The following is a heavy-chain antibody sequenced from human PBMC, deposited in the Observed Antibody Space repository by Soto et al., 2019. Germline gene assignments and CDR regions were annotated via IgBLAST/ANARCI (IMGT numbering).Heavy chain of an antibody. J-gene: IGHJ3*02. D-gene: IGHD3-3*01. CDR1: GYTFTSYG. Sequence: GASVKVSCKASGYTFTSYGISWVRQAPGQGLEWMGWISAYNGNTNYAQKLQGRVTMTTDTSTSTAYMELRSLRSDDTAVYYRARDRSLAFWSGYWNDAFDIWGQGTMVTVSS. CDR3: ARDRSLAFWSGYWNDAFDI. CDR2: ISAYNGNT. V-gene: IGHV1-18*04.